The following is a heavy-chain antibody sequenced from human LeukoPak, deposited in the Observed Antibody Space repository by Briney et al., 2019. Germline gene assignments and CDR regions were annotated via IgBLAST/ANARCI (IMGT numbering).Heavy chain of an antibody. CDR1: GGTFSSYA. V-gene: IGHV1-69*05. CDR2: IIPIFGTA. D-gene: IGHD1-26*01. J-gene: IGHJ4*02. Sequence: SVKVSCKASGGTFSSYAISWVRQAPGQGLEWMGGIIPIFGTANYAQKFQGRVTITTDESTSTAYMELSSLRSDDTAVYYCARVYSGSYYRVFDYWGQGTLVTVSS. CDR3: ARVYSGSYYRVFDY.